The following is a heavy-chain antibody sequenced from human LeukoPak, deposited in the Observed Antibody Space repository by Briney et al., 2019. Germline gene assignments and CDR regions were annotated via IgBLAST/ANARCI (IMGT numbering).Heavy chain of an antibody. CDR3: ARGRLAVILEWLSTDY. D-gene: IGHD3-3*01. J-gene: IGHJ4*02. CDR2: ISSSSYI. V-gene: IGHV3-21*01. CDR1: GFTFSSYS. Sequence: PGGSLRLSCAASGFTFSSYSMNWVRQAPGKGLEWVSSISSSSYIYYADSVKGRFTISRDNAKNSLYLQMNSLRAEDTAVYYCARGRLAVILEWLSTDYWGQGTLVTVSS.